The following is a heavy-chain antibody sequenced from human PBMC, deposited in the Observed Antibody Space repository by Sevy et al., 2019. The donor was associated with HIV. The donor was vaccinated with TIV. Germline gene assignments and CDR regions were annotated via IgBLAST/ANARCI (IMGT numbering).Heavy chain of an antibody. V-gene: IGHV3-30*04. CDR3: ARDTELWWPPYYFDY. Sequence: GGSLGLSCAASGFTFSSYAMHWVRQAPGKGLEWVAVISYDGSNKYYADSVKGRFTISRDNSKNTLYLQMNSLRAEDTAVYYCARDTELWWPPYYFDYWGQGTLVTVSS. CDR1: GFTFSSYA. CDR2: ISYDGSNK. J-gene: IGHJ4*02. D-gene: IGHD2-21*01.